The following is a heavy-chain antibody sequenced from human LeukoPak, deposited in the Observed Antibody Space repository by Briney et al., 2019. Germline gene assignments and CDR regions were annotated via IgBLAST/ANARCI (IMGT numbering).Heavy chain of an antibody. CDR1: GFTFSSYG. Sequence: GGSLRFSCAASGFTFSSYGMHWVRQAPGKGLEWVAVISYDGSNKYYADSVKGRFTISRDNSKNTLYLQMNSLRAEDTAVYYCAKDSSPDYYYYGMDVWGQGTTVTVSS. CDR2: ISYDGSNK. J-gene: IGHJ6*02. V-gene: IGHV3-30*18. CDR3: AKDSSPDYYYYGMDV.